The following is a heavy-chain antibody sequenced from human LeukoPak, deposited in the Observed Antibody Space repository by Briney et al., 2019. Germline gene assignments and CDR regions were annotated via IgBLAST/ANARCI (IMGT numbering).Heavy chain of an antibody. V-gene: IGHV4-34*01. CDR2: INHSGST. Sequence: PSETLSLTCAVYGGSFSGYYWSWLRQPPGKGLEWIGEINHSGSTNYNPSLKSRVTISVDTSKNQFSLKLSSVTAADTAVYYCARMDTAMALYYFDYWGQGTLVTVSS. CDR3: ARMDTAMALYYFDY. CDR1: GGSFSGYY. J-gene: IGHJ4*02. D-gene: IGHD5-18*01.